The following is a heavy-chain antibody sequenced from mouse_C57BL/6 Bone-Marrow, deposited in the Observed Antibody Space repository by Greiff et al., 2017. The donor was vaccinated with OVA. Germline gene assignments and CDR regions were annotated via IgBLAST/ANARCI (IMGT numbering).Heavy chain of an antibody. D-gene: IGHD1-1*01. CDR2: IDPENGDT. Sequence: VQLQQSGAELVRPGASVKLSCTASGFNIKDDYMPWVKQRPEQGLEWIGWIDPENGDTEYASKFQGKATITAGTSSNTAYLQLSSLTSEDTAVYYCTTDYGSRRWDFEVWGTGTTVTVSS. CDR1: GFNIKDDY. V-gene: IGHV14-4*01. CDR3: TTDYGSRRWDFEV. J-gene: IGHJ1*03.